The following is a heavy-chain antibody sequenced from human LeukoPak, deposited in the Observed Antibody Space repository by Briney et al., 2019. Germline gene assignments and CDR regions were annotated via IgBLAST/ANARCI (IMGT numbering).Heavy chain of an antibody. Sequence: ASVKVSCKASGFTFTNYYMHWVRQAPGQGLEWMGLINPSGSNTNYAQKFRGRVTMTRDTSATTVYMELSSLRSEDTAVYYCTRESPGLAVNLFDYSGQGTLVTVSS. CDR1: GFTFTNYY. CDR2: INPSGSNT. V-gene: IGHV1-46*01. CDR3: TRESPGLAVNLFDY. J-gene: IGHJ4*02. D-gene: IGHD4-17*01.